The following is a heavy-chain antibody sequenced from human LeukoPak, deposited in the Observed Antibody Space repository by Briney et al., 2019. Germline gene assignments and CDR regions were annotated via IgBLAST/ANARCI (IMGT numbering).Heavy chain of an antibody. V-gene: IGHV4-39*01. D-gene: IGHD3-3*01. CDR2: IYYSGST. CDR3: ARLANDFWSGYYVNY. J-gene: IGHJ4*02. Sequence: SETLSLTCTVSGGSISSSSYYWGWIRQPPGKGLEWIGSIYYSGSTYYNPSLKSRVTISVDTSKNQFSLKLSSVTAADTAVYYCARLANDFWSGYYVNYWGQGTLVTVSS. CDR1: GGSISSSSYY.